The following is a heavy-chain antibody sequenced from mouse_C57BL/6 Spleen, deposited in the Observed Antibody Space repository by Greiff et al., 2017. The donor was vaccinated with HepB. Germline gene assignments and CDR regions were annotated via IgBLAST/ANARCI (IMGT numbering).Heavy chain of an antibody. CDR2: INPSNGGT. CDR1: GYTFTSYW. J-gene: IGHJ4*01. V-gene: IGHV1-53*01. D-gene: IGHD1-1*01. Sequence: VQLQQSGTELVKPGASVKLSCKASGYTFTSYWMHWVKQRPGQGLEWIGNINPSNGGTNYNEKFKSKATLTVDKSSSTAYMQLSSLTSEDSAVYYCAMGIYYYGSSYLYAMDYWGQGTSVTVSS. CDR3: AMGIYYYGSSYLYAMDY.